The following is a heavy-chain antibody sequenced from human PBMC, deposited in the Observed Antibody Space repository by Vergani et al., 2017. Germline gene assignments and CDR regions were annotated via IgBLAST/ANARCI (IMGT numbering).Heavy chain of an antibody. Sequence: QVQLQQSGPGLVKPSQTLSLTCAIPGDSVSSNSAAWNWIRQSPSRGLEWLGRTDYRSKWYNDDAVSVKSRITINPDTSKNPFSLQLNSVTPEDTAVYYCAQSMVRGVITALSYYFDYWGQGTLVTVSS. V-gene: IGHV6-1*01. D-gene: IGHD3-10*01. CDR1: GDSVSSNSAA. J-gene: IGHJ4*02. CDR3: AQSMVRGVITALSYYFDY. CDR2: TDYRSKWYN.